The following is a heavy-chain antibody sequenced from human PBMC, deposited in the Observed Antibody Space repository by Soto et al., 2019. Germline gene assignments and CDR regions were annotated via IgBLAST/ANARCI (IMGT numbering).Heavy chain of an antibody. CDR2: ITSSSVTM. J-gene: IGHJ4*02. D-gene: IGHD2-2*01. V-gene: IGHV3-48*01. CDR3: VGEVGFQLIY. Sequence: EVQLVEYGGGLVQPGGSLRLSCAASGFTFSTHSMNWVRQAPGKGMEWISYITSSSVTMYADSVKGRFTISRDNAKNSLYLQMNSLRAEDTAVYFCVGEVGFQLIYWGQGTLVTVSS. CDR1: GFTFSTHS.